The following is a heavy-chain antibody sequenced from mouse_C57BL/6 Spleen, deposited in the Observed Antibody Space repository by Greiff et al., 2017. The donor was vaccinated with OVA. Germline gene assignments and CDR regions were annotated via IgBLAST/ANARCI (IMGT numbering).Heavy chain of an antibody. J-gene: IGHJ3*01. V-gene: IGHV5-4*01. D-gene: IGHD3-3*01. CDR1: GFTFSSYA. CDR3: ARGGDAWFAY. Sequence: EVHLVESGGGLVKPGGSLKLSCAASGFTFSSYAMSWVRQTPEKRLEWVATISDGGSYTYYPDNVKGRFTISRDNAKNNLYLQMSHLKSEDTAMYYCARGGDAWFAYWGQGTLVTVSA. CDR2: ISDGGSYT.